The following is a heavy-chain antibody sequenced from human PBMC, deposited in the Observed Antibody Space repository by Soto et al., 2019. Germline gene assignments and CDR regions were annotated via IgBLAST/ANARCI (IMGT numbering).Heavy chain of an antibody. D-gene: IGHD4-17*01. Sequence: QVQLVESGGGVVQPGRSLRVSCATSGFTFGSYGMHWVRQAPGKGLEWVALISYDGLKTYYADSVKGRFTISRDNYKNSLYLQMSSLRVAETAVYFCVKNFFRAGDYASVFDFWGQGALVTVSS. J-gene: IGHJ4*02. CDR1: GFTFGSYG. V-gene: IGHV3-30*18. CDR3: VKNFFRAGDYASVFDF. CDR2: ISYDGLKT.